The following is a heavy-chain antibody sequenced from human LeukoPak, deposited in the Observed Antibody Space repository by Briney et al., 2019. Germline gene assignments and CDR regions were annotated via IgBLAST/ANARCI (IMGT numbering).Heavy chain of an antibody. Sequence: GGSLRLSCAASGFTFSSYGMHWVRQAPGKGLEWVAAIAKDGSETFNEDSVRGRFTISRDNSRNTLYLQMNSLRAEDTAVYYCARVPGIWGSYGVYFDYWGQGTLVTVSS. J-gene: IGHJ4*02. CDR2: IAKDGSET. V-gene: IGHV3-30*03. CDR3: ARVPGIWGSYGVYFDY. CDR1: GFTFSSYG. D-gene: IGHD3-16*01.